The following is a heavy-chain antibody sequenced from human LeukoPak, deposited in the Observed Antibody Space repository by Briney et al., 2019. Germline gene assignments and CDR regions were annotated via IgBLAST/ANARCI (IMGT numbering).Heavy chain of an antibody. J-gene: IGHJ6*03. Sequence: PSETLSLTCTVSGYSISSGYYWGWIRQPPGKGLEWIGSICHSGSTYYNPSLKSRVTISVDTSKNQFSLKLSSVTAADTAVYYCARIHVLLWFGELSGYYYMDVWGKGTTVTVSS. CDR2: ICHSGST. D-gene: IGHD3-10*01. CDR1: GYSISSGYY. V-gene: IGHV4-38-2*02. CDR3: ARIHVLLWFGELSGYYYMDV.